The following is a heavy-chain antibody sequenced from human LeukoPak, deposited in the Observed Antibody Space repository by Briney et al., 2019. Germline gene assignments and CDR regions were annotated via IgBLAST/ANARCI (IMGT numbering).Heavy chain of an antibody. Sequence: SETLSLTCAASGYSISSGYYWGWIRQPPGKGLEWIGSIYHSGSTYYNPSLKSRVTISVDTSKNQFSLKLSSVTAADTAVYYCARRILYCSSTSCYLWDYWGQGTLVTISS. D-gene: IGHD2-2*01. CDR1: GYSISSGYY. V-gene: IGHV4-38-2*01. J-gene: IGHJ4*02. CDR2: IYHSGST. CDR3: ARRILYCSSTSCYLWDY.